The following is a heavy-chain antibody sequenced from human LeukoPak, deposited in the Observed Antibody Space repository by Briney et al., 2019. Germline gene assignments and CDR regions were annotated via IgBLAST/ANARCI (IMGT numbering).Heavy chain of an antibody. V-gene: IGHV4-34*01. CDR3: ARGRISVVVTAARWFRYFDL. CDR2: INHSGST. CDR1: GGSLSGYY. D-gene: IGHD2-21*02. Sequence: PSETLSLTCAVYGGSLSGYYWSWIRQPPGKGLEWIGEINHSGSTNYNPSLKSRVTISVDTSKNQFSLKLTSVTAADTAVYYCARGRISVVVTAARWFRYFDLWGRGTLVTVSS. J-gene: IGHJ2*01.